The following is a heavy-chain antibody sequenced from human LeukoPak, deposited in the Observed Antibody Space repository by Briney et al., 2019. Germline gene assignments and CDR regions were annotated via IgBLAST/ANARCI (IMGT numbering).Heavy chain of an antibody. CDR1: GYTFTNYD. V-gene: IGHV1-2*02. CDR3: AREVVLGNWFDP. D-gene: IGHD2-15*01. Sequence: ASVKVSCKASGYTFTNYDINWVRQATGQGLEWMGWINPNSGGTNYAQKFQGRVTMTRDTSISTACMELSRLRSDDTAVYYCAREVVLGNWFDPWGQGTLVTVSS. J-gene: IGHJ5*02. CDR2: INPNSGGT.